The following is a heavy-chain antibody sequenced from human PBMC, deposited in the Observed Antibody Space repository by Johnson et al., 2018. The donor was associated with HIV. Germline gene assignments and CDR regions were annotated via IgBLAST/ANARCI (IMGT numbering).Heavy chain of an antibody. J-gene: IGHJ3*01. D-gene: IGHD3-10*01. CDR1: GFTFSTYA. V-gene: IGHV3-69-1*01. CDR2: ISSGSTV. Sequence: VQLVESGGGLVQPGGSLRLSCAASGFTFSTYAMTWVRQAPGKGLEWVSTISSGSTVYYADSVKGRFTISRDNTKNSLYLQMNILSAEDTALYYCARAPEVRGVDAFDVWGQGTVVIVSS. CDR3: ARAPEVRGVDAFDV.